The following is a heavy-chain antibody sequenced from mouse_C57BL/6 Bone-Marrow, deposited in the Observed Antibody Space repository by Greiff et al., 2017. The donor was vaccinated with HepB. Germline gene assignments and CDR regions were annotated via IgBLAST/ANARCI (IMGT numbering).Heavy chain of an antibody. CDR2: MRSKSSNYAT. Sequence: EVMLVESGGGLVQPKGSLKLSCAASGFTFNTYAMHWVRQAPGKGLEWVARMRSKSSNYATYYADSVKDRFTISRDDSQSMLYLQMNNLKTEDTAMYYCVRGRLRREYYAMDYWGQGTSVTVSS. CDR3: VRGRLRREYYAMDY. J-gene: IGHJ4*01. V-gene: IGHV10-3*01. D-gene: IGHD2-4*01. CDR1: GFTFNTYA.